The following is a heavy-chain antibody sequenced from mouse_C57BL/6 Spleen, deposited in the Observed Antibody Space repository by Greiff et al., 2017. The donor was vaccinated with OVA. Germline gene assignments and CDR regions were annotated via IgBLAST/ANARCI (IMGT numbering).Heavy chain of an antibody. CDR1: GYSITSGYY. J-gene: IGHJ1*03. Sequence: EVQLQESGPGLVKPSQSLSLTCSVTGYSITSGYYWNWIRQFPGNKLEWMGYISYDGSNNYNPSLKNRISITRDTSKNQFFLKLNSVTTEDTATYYCARDTTTVGDWYFDVWGTGTTVTVSS. CDR2: ISYDGSN. V-gene: IGHV3-6*01. D-gene: IGHD1-1*01. CDR3: ARDTTTVGDWYFDV.